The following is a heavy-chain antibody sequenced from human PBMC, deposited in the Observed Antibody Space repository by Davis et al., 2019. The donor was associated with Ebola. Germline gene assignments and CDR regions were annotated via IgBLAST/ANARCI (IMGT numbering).Heavy chain of an antibody. Sequence: ASVKVSCKASGGTFSSYAISWVRQAPGQGLEWMGWISAYNGNTNYAQKLQGRVTMTTDTSTSTAYMELRSLRSDDTAVYYCARDNGYCSGGSCYSAGWFDPWGQGTLVTVSS. D-gene: IGHD2-15*01. J-gene: IGHJ5*02. CDR2: ISAYNGNT. CDR3: ARDNGYCSGGSCYSAGWFDP. V-gene: IGHV1-18*01. CDR1: GGTFSSYA.